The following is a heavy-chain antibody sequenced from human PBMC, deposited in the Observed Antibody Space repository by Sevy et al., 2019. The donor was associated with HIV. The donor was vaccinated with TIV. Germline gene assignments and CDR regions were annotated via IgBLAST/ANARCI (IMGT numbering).Heavy chain of an antibody. J-gene: IGHJ4*02. D-gene: IGHD5-12*01. CDR1: GFTFSSYA. V-gene: IGHV3-23*01. Sequence: GGSLRLSYAASGFTFSSYAMSWVRQAPGKGLEWVSAISGSGISTYYADSVKGRFTISRDNSKNTLYLQMNNLRAEDTAVFYCAKGIGYSGYETDYWGQETLVTVSS. CDR3: AKGIGYSGYETDY. CDR2: ISGSGIST.